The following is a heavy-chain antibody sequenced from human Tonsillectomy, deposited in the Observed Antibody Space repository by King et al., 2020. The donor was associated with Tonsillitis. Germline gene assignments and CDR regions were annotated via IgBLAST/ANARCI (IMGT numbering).Heavy chain of an antibody. Sequence: QLVQSGAEVKEPGESLKISCKTSGFTFTSYWIGWVRQMPGKGLEWMGIIYPGDSDTKYSPSFQGQVTISADKSISTAYLQWSSLKASDTAMYYCARHGFFDVSRYYWDRIDFWGQGTLVTVSS. J-gene: IGHJ4*02. CDR3: ARHGFFDVSRYYWDRIDF. CDR1: GFTFTSYW. D-gene: IGHD3-22*01. CDR2: IYPGDSDT. V-gene: IGHV5-51*01.